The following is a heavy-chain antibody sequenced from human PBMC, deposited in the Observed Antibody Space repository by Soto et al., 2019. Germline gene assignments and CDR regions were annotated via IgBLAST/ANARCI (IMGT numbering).Heavy chain of an antibody. V-gene: IGHV3-23*01. CDR3: AKGDFWSGYEDY. CDR1: GGTFSGYY. J-gene: IGHJ4*02. CDR2: ISGSGGST. D-gene: IGHD3-3*01. Sequence: VQLQQWGAGLLKPSETLSLTCAVYGGTFSGYYWSWIRQPPGKGLEWVSAISGSGGSTYYADSVKGRFTISRDNSKNTLYLQMNSLRAEDTAVYYCAKGDFWSGYEDYWGQGTLVTVSS.